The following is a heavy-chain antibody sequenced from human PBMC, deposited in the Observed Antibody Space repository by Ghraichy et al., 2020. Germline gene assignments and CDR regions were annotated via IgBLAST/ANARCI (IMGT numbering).Heavy chain of an antibody. Sequence: ASVKVSCKASGYTFTGYYMHWVRQAPGQGLEWMGWINPNSGGTNYAQKFQGWVTMTRDTSISTAYMELSRLRSDDTAVYYCAREPPPFITGTTSLDYWGQGTLVTVSS. D-gene: IGHD1-20*01. CDR1: GYTFTGYY. J-gene: IGHJ4*02. CDR3: AREPPPFITGTTSLDY. CDR2: INPNSGGT. V-gene: IGHV1-2*04.